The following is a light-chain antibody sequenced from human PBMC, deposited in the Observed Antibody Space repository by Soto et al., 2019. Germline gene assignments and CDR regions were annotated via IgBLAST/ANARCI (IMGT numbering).Light chain of an antibody. CDR3: QSYDSSLSVV. Sequence: QSVLTQPPSVSGAPGQRVTISCIGSSPNIGAGYDVHWYQQLPGTAPKLLIYGNSNRPSGVPDRFSGSKSGTSASLAITGLQAEDEADYYCQSYDSSLSVVFGGGTKLTVL. J-gene: IGLJ2*01. CDR1: SPNIGAGYD. CDR2: GNS. V-gene: IGLV1-40*01.